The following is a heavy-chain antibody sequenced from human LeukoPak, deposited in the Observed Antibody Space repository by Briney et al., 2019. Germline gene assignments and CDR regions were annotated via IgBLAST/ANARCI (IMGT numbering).Heavy chain of an antibody. J-gene: IGHJ1*01. D-gene: IGHD2-2*01. CDR3: ARDLGIVVVPAGNFQH. CDR2: INPNSGGT. CDR1: GYTFTGYY. Sequence: ASVKVPCKASGYTFTGYYMHWVRQAPGQGLEWMGWINPNSGGTNYAQKFQGRVTMTRDTSISTAYMELSRLRSDDTAGYYCARDLGIVVVPAGNFQHWGQGTLVTVSS. V-gene: IGHV1-2*02.